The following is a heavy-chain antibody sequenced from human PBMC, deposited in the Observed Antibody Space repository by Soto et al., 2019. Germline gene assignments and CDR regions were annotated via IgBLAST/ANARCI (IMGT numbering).Heavy chain of an antibody. CDR2: IYHSGST. V-gene: IGHV4-4*02. CDR1: GGSISSSNW. CDR3: ARNLVPAAMGVRDYYGLDV. D-gene: IGHD2-2*01. J-gene: IGHJ6*02. Sequence: QVQLQESGPGLVKPSGTLSLTCAVSGGSISSSNWWSWVRQPPGKGLEWIGEIYHSGSTNYNPSREGRLPISVDKSMSHFSRTLRSVTAADAAVYYCARNLVPAAMGVRDYYGLDVWGQGTTVTVSS.